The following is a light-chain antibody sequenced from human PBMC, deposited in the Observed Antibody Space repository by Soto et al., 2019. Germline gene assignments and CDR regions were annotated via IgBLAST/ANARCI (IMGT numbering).Light chain of an antibody. CDR2: VAS. CDR1: QSVGSNY. CDR3: QQYGSSPIT. J-gene: IGKJ5*01. Sequence: XIVXTXXXXXLSLSPGERATLSCRASQSVGSNYLAWYQQKPGQAPRVLIYVASSRATGIPDRFSGSGSGTDFTLTISRLEPEDFAVYYCQQYGSSPITFGQGTRLEIK. V-gene: IGKV3-20*01.